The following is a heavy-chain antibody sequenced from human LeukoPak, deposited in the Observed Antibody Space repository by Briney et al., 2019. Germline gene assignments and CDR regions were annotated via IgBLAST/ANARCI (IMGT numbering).Heavy chain of an antibody. V-gene: IGHV4-31*03. D-gene: IGHD5-18*01. CDR3: ARVSGYSYNAYFDP. CDR1: GGSISSGDHY. CDR2: IYYSGST. Sequence: SETLSLTCTVSGGSISSGDHYWGWIRQHPGKGLEWIAYIYYSGSTYYNPSLKSRVAISVDTSKNQFSLNLTSVTAADTAVYYCARVSGYSYNAYFDPWGQGTLVTVSS. J-gene: IGHJ5*02.